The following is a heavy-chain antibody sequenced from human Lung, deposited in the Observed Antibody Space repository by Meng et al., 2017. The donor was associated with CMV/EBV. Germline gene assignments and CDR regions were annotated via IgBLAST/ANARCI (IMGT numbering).Heavy chain of an antibody. Sequence: SETLSLXCAVSGGTIKINSFYWAWIRQTPGQGLEWIGSVFYSGSTYYNPSLKSRVTISVDTSKNQFSLNVYSVTAADTAVFYCARHFGSGSYPFDYWGQGXLVTVSS. J-gene: IGHJ4*02. CDR1: GGTIKINSFY. D-gene: IGHD1-26*01. CDR3: ARHFGSGSYPFDY. V-gene: IGHV4-39*01. CDR2: VFYSGST.